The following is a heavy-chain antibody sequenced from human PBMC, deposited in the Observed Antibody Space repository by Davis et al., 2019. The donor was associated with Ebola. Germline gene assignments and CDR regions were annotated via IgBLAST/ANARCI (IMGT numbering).Heavy chain of an antibody. J-gene: IGHJ4*02. CDR1: GGSISSYY. CDR2: INHSGST. V-gene: IGHV4-34*01. Sequence: SETLSLTCTVSGGSISSYYWSWIRQPPGKGLEWIGEINHSGSTNYNPSLKSRVTISVDTSKNQFSLKLSSVTAADTAVYYCARGYSYGFHEGFDYWGQGTLVTVPS. CDR3: ARGYSYGFHEGFDY. D-gene: IGHD5-18*01.